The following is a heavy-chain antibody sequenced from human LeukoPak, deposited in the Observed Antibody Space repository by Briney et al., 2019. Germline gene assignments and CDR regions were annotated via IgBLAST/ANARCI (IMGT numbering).Heavy chain of an antibody. J-gene: IGHJ6*03. D-gene: IGHD4-17*01. CDR2: IRSKTYGGAI. V-gene: IGHV3-49*03. CDR3: ARDQLGGDPDDYYYYYMDV. Sequence: QSGGSLRLSCTTSGFFFGAYAMSWFRQAPGKGLEWVGFIRSKTYGGAIEYAASVKGRFTISRDDSKGIAYLQMNSLKTEDTAVYYCARDQLGGDPDDYYYYYMDVWGKGTTVTVSS. CDR1: GFFFGAYA.